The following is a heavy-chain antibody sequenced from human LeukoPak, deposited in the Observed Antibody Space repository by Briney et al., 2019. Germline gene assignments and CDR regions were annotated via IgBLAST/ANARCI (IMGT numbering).Heavy chain of an antibody. CDR1: GYTFSDYA. Sequence: GASVKVSCKASGYTFSDYAFHWVRQAPGQRLEWMGWIDTDNGNTKYSQNFQGRVTLIRDTSATTAYMELSSLRSEDTAVYYCARDRRGGGELSPPDYRGQGTLVTVSS. CDR3: ARDRRGGGELSPPDY. CDR2: IDTDNGNT. J-gene: IGHJ4*02. D-gene: IGHD3-16*02. V-gene: IGHV1-3*04.